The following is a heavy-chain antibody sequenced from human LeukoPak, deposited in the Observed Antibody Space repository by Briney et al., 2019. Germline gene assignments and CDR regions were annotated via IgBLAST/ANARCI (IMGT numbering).Heavy chain of an antibody. J-gene: IGHJ3*02. V-gene: IGHV1-18*01. CDR2: ISAYNGNT. CDR1: GYTFTSYG. CDR3: GAYYGSGSSYDAFDI. D-gene: IGHD3-10*01. Sequence: ASVKVSCKASGYTFTSYGISWVRQAPGQGLEWMGWISAYNGNTNYAQKLQGRVTMTTDTSTSTAYMELSSLRSEDTAVYYCGAYYGSGSSYDAFDIWGQGTMVTVSS.